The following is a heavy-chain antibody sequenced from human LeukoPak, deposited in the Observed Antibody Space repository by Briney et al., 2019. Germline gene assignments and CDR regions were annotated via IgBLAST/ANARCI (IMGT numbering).Heavy chain of an antibody. CDR1: GGYISSYY. CDR2: IYYSGST. Sequence: SETLSLTCTVSGGYISSYYWSWIRQPPGKGLEWIGYIYYSGSTNYNPSLKSRVTISVDTSNNQFSLKLSSVTAADTAVYYCARDVNLGYWGQGTLVTVSS. CDR3: ARDVNLGY. V-gene: IGHV4-59*01. J-gene: IGHJ4*02.